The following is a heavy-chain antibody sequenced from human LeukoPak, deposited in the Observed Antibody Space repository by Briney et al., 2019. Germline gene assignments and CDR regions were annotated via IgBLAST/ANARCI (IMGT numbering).Heavy chain of an antibody. CDR2: ISAYNGNT. Sequence: ASVKVSCKASGYTFTSYGISWVRQAPGQGLEWMGWISAYNGNTNYAQKLQGRVTMTTDTSTSTAYTELRSPRSDDTAVYYCARRGWLQFSDYYYMDVWGKGTTVTVS. CDR3: ARRGWLQFSDYYYMDV. J-gene: IGHJ6*03. CDR1: GYTFTSYG. D-gene: IGHD5-24*01. V-gene: IGHV1-18*01.